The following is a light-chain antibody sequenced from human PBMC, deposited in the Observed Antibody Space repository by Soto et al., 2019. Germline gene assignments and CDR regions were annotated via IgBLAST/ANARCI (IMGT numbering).Light chain of an antibody. J-gene: IGKJ1*01. V-gene: IGKV3-15*01. CDR3: QKYNNWPPVT. Sequence: EIVMTQSPDTLSVSPGERATLACRASQSVRSNLAWYQQKPGQAPRLLIYGASTRATGIPARFSGSGSGTEFTLTISRLQSEDFAVYYCQKYNNWPPVTFGQGTKVDIK. CDR1: QSVRSN. CDR2: GAS.